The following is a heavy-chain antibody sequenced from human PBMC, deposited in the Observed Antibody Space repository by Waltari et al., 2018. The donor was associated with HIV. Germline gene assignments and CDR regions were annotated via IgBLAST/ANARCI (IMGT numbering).Heavy chain of an antibody. CDR1: GGSISTYY. V-gene: IGHV4-59*08. Sequence: QVQLQESGPGLVKPSETLSLTCSVSGGSISTYYWSWIRQPPGKGLEWIGYIYYSGSPNYHPALKIRVTISVATSKNQFSLKLSSVTAADTAVYYCARHLMPYDSSGGGAFDIWGQGTMVTVSS. CDR2: IYYSGSP. J-gene: IGHJ3*02. D-gene: IGHD3-22*01. CDR3: ARHLMPYDSSGGGAFDI.